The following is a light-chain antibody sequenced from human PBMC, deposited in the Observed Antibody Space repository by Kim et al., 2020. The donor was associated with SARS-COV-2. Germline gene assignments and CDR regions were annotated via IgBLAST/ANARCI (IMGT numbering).Light chain of an antibody. CDR3: QTCGTVIHVL. Sequence: QLVLTQSPSASASLGASVKLTCTLSSGHSRYAVAWHQQQPEKGPRYLMKVNSDGSHRKGDGIPDRFSGSSSGAARYLIISSLQSEDEADYFCQTCGTVIHVLFGGGTQLTVL. CDR2: VNSDGSH. V-gene: IGLV4-69*01. J-gene: IGLJ2*01. CDR1: SGHSRYA.